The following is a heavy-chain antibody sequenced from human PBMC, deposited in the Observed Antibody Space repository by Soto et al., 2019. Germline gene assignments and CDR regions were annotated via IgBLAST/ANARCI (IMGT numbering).Heavy chain of an antibody. J-gene: IGHJ6*02. CDR3: ARGVDGYDRTEHYYSGMDV. V-gene: IGHV1-8*01. CDR2: MNHNSGNT. Sequence: QVQLVQSGAEVKKPGASVQVSCKASGYTFTSYDINWVRQATGQGLEWMGWMNHNSGNTGYAQKFQCRVTMTRNTSISTAYMELSSLRSEDTAVYYCARGVDGYDRTEHYYSGMDVWGQGATVTVSS. D-gene: IGHD5-12*01. CDR1: GYTFTSYD.